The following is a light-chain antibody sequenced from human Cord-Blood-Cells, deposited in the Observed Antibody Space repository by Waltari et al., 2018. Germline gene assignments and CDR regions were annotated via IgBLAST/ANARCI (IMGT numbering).Light chain of an antibody. Sequence: SSELTQDPAVSVALGQTVGITCQGDSLRSYYASWYQQKPGQAPVLVIYGKNNRPSGIPDRFSGSSSGNTASLTITGAQAEDEADYYRNSRDSSGNHVVFGGGTKLTVL. CDR3: NSRDSSGNHVV. CDR1: SLRSYY. CDR2: GKN. J-gene: IGLJ2*01. V-gene: IGLV3-19*01.